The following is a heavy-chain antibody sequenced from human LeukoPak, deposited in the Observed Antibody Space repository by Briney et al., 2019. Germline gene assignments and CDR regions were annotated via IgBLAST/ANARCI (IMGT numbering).Heavy chain of an antibody. CDR1: GGTFSSYA. V-gene: IGHV1-69*13. CDR2: IIPIFGTA. CDR3: ARVGFSPYGDYVHVFDI. Sequence: GASVKVSCKASGGTFSSYAISWVRQAPGQGLEWMGGIIPIFGTANYAQKFQGRVTITADESTSTAYMELSSLRSEDTAVYYCARVGFSPYGDYVHVFDIWGQGTMVTVSS. D-gene: IGHD4-17*01. J-gene: IGHJ3*02.